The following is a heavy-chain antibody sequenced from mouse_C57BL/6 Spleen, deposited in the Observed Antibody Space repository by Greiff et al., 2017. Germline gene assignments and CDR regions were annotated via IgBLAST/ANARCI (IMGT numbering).Heavy chain of an antibody. CDR1: GYTFTSYW. Sequence: QVQLQQSGAELVKPGASVKMSCKASGYTFTSYWITWVKQRPGQGLEWIGDIYPGSGSTNYNEKFESKATLTVDTSSSTAYMQLSSLTSEDSAVYYCARDYYGSSYWYFDVWGKGTTVTVSS. CDR3: ARDYYGSSYWYFDV. CDR2: IYPGSGST. V-gene: IGHV1-55*01. J-gene: IGHJ1*03. D-gene: IGHD1-1*01.